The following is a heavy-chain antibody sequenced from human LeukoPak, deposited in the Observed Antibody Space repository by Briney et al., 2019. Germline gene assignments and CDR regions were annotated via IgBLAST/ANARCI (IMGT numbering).Heavy chain of an antibody. Sequence: GGSLRLSCAASGFTFNSYGMHWVRQAPGKGLEWVAVISYDGGDKHNADSVKGRFTISRDNSKNTFYLQMNSLRAEDTAVYYCARDPDIAAAGYYFDYWGQGTLVTVSS. J-gene: IGHJ4*02. V-gene: IGHV3-30-3*01. D-gene: IGHD6-13*01. CDR2: ISYDGGDK. CDR3: ARDPDIAAAGYYFDY. CDR1: GFTFNSYG.